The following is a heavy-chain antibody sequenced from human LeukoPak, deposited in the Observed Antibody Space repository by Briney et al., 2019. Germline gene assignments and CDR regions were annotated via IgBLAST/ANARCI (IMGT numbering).Heavy chain of an antibody. D-gene: IGHD1-26*01. CDR3: ARDQRNNRGSYYGAFDI. J-gene: IGHJ3*02. CDR2: ISSSSSYI. Sequence: GGSLRLSCAASGFTFSSYSMNWVRQAPGKGLEWVSSISSSSSYIYYADSVKGRFTISRDNAKNSLYLQMNSLRAEDTAVYYCARDQRNNRGSYYGAFDIWGQGTMVTVSS. CDR1: GFTFSSYS. V-gene: IGHV3-21*04.